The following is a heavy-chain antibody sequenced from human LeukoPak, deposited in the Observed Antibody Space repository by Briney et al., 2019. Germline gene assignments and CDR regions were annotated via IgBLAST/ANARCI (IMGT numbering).Heavy chain of an antibody. D-gene: IGHD6-13*01. J-gene: IGHJ5*02. V-gene: IGHV1-69*02. CDR2: IIPILGIA. CDR1: GYTFTSYY. Sequence: SVKVSCKASGYTFTSYYMHWERQAPGQGLEWMGRIIPILGIANYAQKFQGRVTITADKSTSTAYMELSSLRSEDTAVYYCARSPGYSSSWYEFDPWGQGTLVTVSS. CDR3: ARSPGYSSSWYEFDP.